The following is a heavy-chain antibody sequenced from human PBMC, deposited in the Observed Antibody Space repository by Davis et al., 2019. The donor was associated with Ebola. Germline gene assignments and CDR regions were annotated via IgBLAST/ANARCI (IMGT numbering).Heavy chain of an antibody. CDR2: IYYSGST. D-gene: IGHD1-26*01. Sequence: MPSETLSLTCTVPGCSISSYYWSWIRQPPGKGLEWIGYIYYSGSTNYNPSLKSRVTISVDASKHQFSLKLSSVTAADTAVYYCASRFWGGATTDFDYWGQGTLVTVSS. J-gene: IGHJ4*02. V-gene: IGHV4-59*08. CDR1: GCSISSYY. CDR3: ASRFWGGATTDFDY.